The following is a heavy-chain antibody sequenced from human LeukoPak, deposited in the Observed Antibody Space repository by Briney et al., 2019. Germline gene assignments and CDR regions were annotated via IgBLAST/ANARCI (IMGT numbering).Heavy chain of an antibody. V-gene: IGHV4-61*02. CDR1: GGSISSSSYY. CDR3: AREFQH. Sequence: SETLSLTCTVSGGSISSSSYYWSWIRQPAGKGLEWIGRIYTSGNTNYNPSLKSRVTISVDTSKNQFSLSLTSVTAADTAVYYCAREFQHWGQGTLVTVSS. CDR2: IYTSGNT. J-gene: IGHJ1*01.